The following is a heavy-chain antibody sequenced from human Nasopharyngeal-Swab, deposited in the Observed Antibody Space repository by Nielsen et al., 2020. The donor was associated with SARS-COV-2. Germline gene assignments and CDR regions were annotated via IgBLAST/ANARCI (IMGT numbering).Heavy chain of an antibody. Sequence: SETLSLTCTVSGGSIGSSSYYWGWIRQPPGKGLEWIGSIYYSGSTYYNPSLKSRVTISVDTSKNQFSLKLSSVTAADTAVYYCARQRVAAAGHYYYYYGMDVWGQGTTVTVSS. CDR3: ARQRVAAAGHYYYYYGMDV. CDR1: GGSIGSSSYY. D-gene: IGHD6-13*01. CDR2: IYYSGST. J-gene: IGHJ6*02. V-gene: IGHV4-39*01.